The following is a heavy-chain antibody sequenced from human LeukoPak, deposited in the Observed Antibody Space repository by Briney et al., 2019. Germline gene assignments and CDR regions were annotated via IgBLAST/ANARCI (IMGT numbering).Heavy chain of an antibody. V-gene: IGHV3-7*05. CDR2: IKEDGSEK. D-gene: IGHD3-22*01. CDR3: SSDKHSDSSAYSY. CDR1: LCTFSNYW. Sequence: GGSLRLSCAASLCTFSNYWMSWLRQAPGRGLEWVANIKEDGSEKYYVDSVKGRFTISRDNAKNSLYLQMNILRADDTAVYYCSSDKHSDSSAYSYWGQGTLVTVSS. J-gene: IGHJ4*02.